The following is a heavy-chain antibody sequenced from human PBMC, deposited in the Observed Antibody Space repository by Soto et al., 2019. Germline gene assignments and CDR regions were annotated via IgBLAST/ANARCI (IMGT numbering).Heavy chain of an antibody. V-gene: IGHV1-46*01. Sequence: ASVKVSCTASEYTFTSYFMHWVRQAPGQGLEWMGIINPSGGSTSYAQKFQGRVTMTRDTSTSTVYMEVSSLRSEDTAVYYCACSSNWRKIFDYWGLGTLVTVSS. CDR2: INPSGGST. CDR1: EYTFTSYF. J-gene: IGHJ4*02. CDR3: ACSSNWRKIFDY. D-gene: IGHD6-13*01.